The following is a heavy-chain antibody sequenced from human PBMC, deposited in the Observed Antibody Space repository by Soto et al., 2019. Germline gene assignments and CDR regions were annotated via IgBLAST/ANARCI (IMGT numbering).Heavy chain of an antibody. Sequence: QLQLVQSGAEVERPGASVRVSCKAYGYPCSKYGISWIRQAPGQGLEWMGWIKPDNGDTNYAQKFQGRVTMTTDTSSNIAYMELRSLRSDDTAVYYCATSYDSGFDPWGQGTLVSVSS. CDR3: ATSYDSGFDP. J-gene: IGHJ5*02. V-gene: IGHV1-18*04. D-gene: IGHD5-12*01. CDR2: IKPDNGDT. CDR1: GYPCSKYG.